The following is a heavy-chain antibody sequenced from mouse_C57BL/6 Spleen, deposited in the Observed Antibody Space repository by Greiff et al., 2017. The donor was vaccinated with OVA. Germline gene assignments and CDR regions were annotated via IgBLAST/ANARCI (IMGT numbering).Heavy chain of an antibody. Sequence: EVQVVESGGGLVKPGGSLKLSCAASGFTFSDYGMHWVRQAPEKGLEWVAYISSGSSTIYYADTVKGRFTISRDNAKNTLFLQMTSLRSEDTAMYYCARLYYYGSSYGYFDVWGTGTTVTVSS. J-gene: IGHJ1*03. CDR1: GFTFSDYG. V-gene: IGHV5-17*01. D-gene: IGHD1-1*01. CDR2: ISSGSSTI. CDR3: ARLYYYGSSYGYFDV.